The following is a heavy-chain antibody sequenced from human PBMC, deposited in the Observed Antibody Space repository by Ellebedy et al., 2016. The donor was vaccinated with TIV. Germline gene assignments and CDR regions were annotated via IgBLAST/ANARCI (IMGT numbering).Heavy chain of an antibody. V-gene: IGHV3-49*03. D-gene: IGHD6-19*01. CDR3: SRVTNQAGDH. CDR2: IRSNAYDGTT. Sequence: PGGSLRPSCAASGFTFGDYAMSWFRQAPGKGLEWVGSIRSNAYDGTTEYAASVKGRFTTSRDDSKSTTYLQMNSLKSGDTAMYYCSRVTNQAGDHWGQGTLVTVSS. J-gene: IGHJ4*02. CDR1: GFTFGDYA.